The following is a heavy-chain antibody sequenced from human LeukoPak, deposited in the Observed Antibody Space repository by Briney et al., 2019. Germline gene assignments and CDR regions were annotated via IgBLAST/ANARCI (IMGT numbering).Heavy chain of an antibody. CDR2: TIPIFGTA. CDR1: GGTFSSYA. CDR3: AREGVRGGRPHPWDA. D-gene: IGHD3-10*01. V-gene: IGHV1-69*06. J-gene: IGHJ5*02. Sequence: GPQVKVSCKASGGTFSSYAISWVRQAPGQGLEWMGGTIPIFGTANYAQKFQGRVTITADKSTSTAYMELSSLRSEDTAVYYCAREGVRGGRPHPWDAWGQGTLVTVSS.